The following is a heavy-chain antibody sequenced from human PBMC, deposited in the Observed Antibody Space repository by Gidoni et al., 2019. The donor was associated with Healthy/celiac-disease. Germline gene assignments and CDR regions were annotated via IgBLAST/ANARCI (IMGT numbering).Heavy chain of an antibody. CDR3: ARALGFGEYDY. CDR2: ISSSGSTI. D-gene: IGHD3-10*01. J-gene: IGHJ4*02. CDR1: GFTFSSYE. V-gene: IGHV3-48*03. Sequence: EVQLVESGGGLVQPGGSLRLSCAASGFTFSSYEMNWVRQAPGKGLEWVSYISSSGSTIYYADSVKGRFTISRDNAKNSLYLQMNSLRAEDTAVYYCARALGFGEYDYWGQGTLVTVSS.